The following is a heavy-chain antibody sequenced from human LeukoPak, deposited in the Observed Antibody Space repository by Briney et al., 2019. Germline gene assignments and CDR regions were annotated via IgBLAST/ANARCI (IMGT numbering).Heavy chain of an antibody. CDR3: AKYYDYVWGSYRHGGYFDY. CDR1: GFTFSSYA. J-gene: IGHJ4*02. Sequence: GGSLRFSCAASGFTFSSYAMSWVRQPPGKGLEWVSAIIGSGGSTYYADSVKGRFTISRDNSKNTLYLQMNSLRAEDTAICYCAKYYDYVWGSYRHGGYFDYWGQGTLVTVSS. CDR2: IIGSGGST. V-gene: IGHV3-23*01. D-gene: IGHD3-16*02.